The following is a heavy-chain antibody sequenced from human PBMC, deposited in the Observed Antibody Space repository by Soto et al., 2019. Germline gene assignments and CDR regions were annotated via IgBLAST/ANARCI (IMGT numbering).Heavy chain of an antibody. CDR2: MNPNSGNT. CDR3: AKVLGYCSSTSCGRFGY. Sequence: GASVKVSCKASGYTFTCYDINWVRQANGQGLEWMGWMNPNSGNTGYAQKFQGRVTMTRNTSISTAYMELSSLRSEDTAVYYCAKVLGYCSSTSCGRFGYWGQGTLVTVSS. V-gene: IGHV1-8*01. J-gene: IGHJ4*02. CDR1: GYTFTCYD. D-gene: IGHD2-2*01.